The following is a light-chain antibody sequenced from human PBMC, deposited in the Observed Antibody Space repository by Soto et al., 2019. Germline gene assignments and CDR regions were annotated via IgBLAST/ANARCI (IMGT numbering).Light chain of an antibody. CDR2: QVF. J-gene: IGKJ2*01. Sequence: IVMTQTPPSSPVTLGQPASISCRSSQSLVHPDGNTYLSWLLQRPGQPPRLLIYQVFNRFSGVPDRFSARGAGADFTLNISRVEAEDVGVYYCMQATQLPRTFGQGTKLEI. CDR1: QSLVHPDGNTY. CDR3: MQATQLPRT. V-gene: IGKV2-24*01.